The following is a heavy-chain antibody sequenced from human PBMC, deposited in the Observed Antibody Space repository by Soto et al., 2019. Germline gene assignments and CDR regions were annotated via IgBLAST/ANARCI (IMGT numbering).Heavy chain of an antibody. CDR2: IGGSGTYA. Sequence: GGSLRLSCAASGFSFSDFCMNWVRQAPGKGLEWVSTIGGSGTYAYYADPVKGRFTVSRDNSRNTVYLHLNSLRAEDTAVYFCAKDAIPTFDFDSTGYFYDYWGHGTLVTVSS. D-gene: IGHD3-22*01. CDR3: AKDAIPTFDFDSTGYFYDY. CDR1: GFSFSDFC. V-gene: IGHV3-23*01. J-gene: IGHJ4*01.